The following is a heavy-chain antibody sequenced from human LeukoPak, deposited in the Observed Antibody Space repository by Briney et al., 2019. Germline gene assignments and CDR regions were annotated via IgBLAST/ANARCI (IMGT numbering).Heavy chain of an antibody. CDR1: GFTFSSYA. J-gene: IGHJ4*02. Sequence: GGSLRLSCAASGFTFSSYAMSWVRQAPGKGLEWVSAISGSGGSTYYADSVKGRFTISRDNSKNTLYLQMNSLRAEDTAVYYCAKDESPVAGTFGYFDYWGQGTLVTVSS. V-gene: IGHV3-23*01. CDR3: AKDESPVAGTFGYFDY. D-gene: IGHD6-19*01. CDR2: ISGSGGST.